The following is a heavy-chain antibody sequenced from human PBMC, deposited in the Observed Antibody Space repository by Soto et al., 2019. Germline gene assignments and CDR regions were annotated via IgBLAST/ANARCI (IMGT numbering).Heavy chain of an antibody. D-gene: IGHD3-3*01. J-gene: IGHJ4*02. CDR2: ISGSGGST. CDR3: AKRTGYDFWSGYSSYFDY. CDR1: GFTFSSYA. Sequence: GGSLRLSCAASGFTFSSYAMSWVRQAPGKGLEWVSAISGSGGSTYYADSVKGRFTISRDNSKNTLYLQMNSLRAEDTAVYYCAKRTGYDFWSGYSSYFDYWGQGTLVTVSS. V-gene: IGHV3-23*01.